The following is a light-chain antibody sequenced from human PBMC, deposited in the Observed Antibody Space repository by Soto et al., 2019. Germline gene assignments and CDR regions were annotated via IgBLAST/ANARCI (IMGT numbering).Light chain of an antibody. J-gene: IGLJ2*01. CDR1: SSDVGSYNL. V-gene: IGLV2-23*03. Sequence: QSVLTQPASVSGSPGQSITISCTGTSSDVGSYNLVSWYQQHPGKAPKLMIYEGSKRPSGVSNRFSGSKSGNTASLTISGLQAEGEADYYCCSYAGSSTFVWIFGGGTKVTVL. CDR2: EGS. CDR3: CSYAGSSTFVWI.